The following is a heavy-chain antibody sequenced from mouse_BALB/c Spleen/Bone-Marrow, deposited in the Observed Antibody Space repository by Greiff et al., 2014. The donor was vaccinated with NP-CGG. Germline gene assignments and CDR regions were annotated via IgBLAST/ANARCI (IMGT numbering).Heavy chain of an antibody. CDR2: IHPSDIET. CDR1: GYSFTIYW. CDR3: ARGEITAFAY. V-gene: IGHV1-61*01. D-gene: IGHD2-4*01. Sequence: VQLQQSGAELVRPGASVELSCKASGYSFTIYWMNWVKQRPGQGLEWIGMIHPSDIETRLNQKFKDKATLTVDKSSNTAYMQLSSPTSEDSAVYYCARGEITAFAYWGQGTLVTVSA. J-gene: IGHJ3*01.